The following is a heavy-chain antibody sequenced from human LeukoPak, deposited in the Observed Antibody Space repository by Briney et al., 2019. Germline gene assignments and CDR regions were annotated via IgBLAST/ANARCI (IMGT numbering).Heavy chain of an antibody. D-gene: IGHD5-12*01. CDR2: IKQDGSEE. CDR3: ARVQLGGSWFFDL. CDR1: GFTFSSSA. V-gene: IGHV3-7*03. J-gene: IGHJ2*01. Sequence: GGSLRLSCAASGFTFSSSAMSWVRQAPGTGLEWVANIKQDGSEEYYVDSVRGRLTISRDNAKNSLYLQMNSLRAEDTAVYYCARVQLGGSWFFDLWGRGTLVTVSS.